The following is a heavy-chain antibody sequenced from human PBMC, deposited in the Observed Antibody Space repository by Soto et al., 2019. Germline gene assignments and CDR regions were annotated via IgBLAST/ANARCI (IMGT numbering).Heavy chain of an antibody. CDR1: GATFSSYT. CDR2: FIPILNIA. J-gene: IGHJ6*02. V-gene: IGHV1-69*02. Sequence: QVQLVQSGAEVKKPGSSVKVSCKASGATFSSYTFSWVRQAPGQGLEWMGRFIPILNIANYAQKFQGRVTITGDKSTSPAYMEVSSLTSEDTAVFYCAIFPDMPPTTPRNYYYYSMDVWGQGTTVTVSS. D-gene: IGHD1-26*01. CDR3: AIFPDMPPTTPRNYYYYSMDV.